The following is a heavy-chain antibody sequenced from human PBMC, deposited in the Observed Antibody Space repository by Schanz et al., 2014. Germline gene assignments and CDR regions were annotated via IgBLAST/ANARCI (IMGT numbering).Heavy chain of an antibody. Sequence: QLQLQESGPGLVRPSETLSLTCTVYGGSFSSGPFYWGWIRQPPGKGLEWLGGAYYGGRTYYSPSLKSRVPSTRTGSRSQFSLRLPSMAAADTAVYYCARLGITGTTVFYWGQGTLVTVSS. CDR2: AYYGGRT. CDR1: GGSFSSGPFY. D-gene: IGHD1-20*01. CDR3: ARLGITGTTVFY. V-gene: IGHV4-39*01. J-gene: IGHJ4*02.